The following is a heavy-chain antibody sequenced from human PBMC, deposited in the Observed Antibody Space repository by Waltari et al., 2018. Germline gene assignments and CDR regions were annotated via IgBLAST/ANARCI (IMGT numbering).Heavy chain of an antibody. CDR2: IKQDGSEK. V-gene: IGHV3-7*01. Sequence: EVQLVESGGGLVQPGGSLRLSCAASGFTFSSYWMSWVRQAPGKGLEWVANIKQDGSEKYYVDSEKGRFTISRDNAKNSLYLQMNSLRAEDTAVYYCASSGIAANAFDIWGQGTMVTVSS. J-gene: IGHJ3*02. D-gene: IGHD6-13*01. CDR3: ASSGIAANAFDI. CDR1: GFTFSSYW.